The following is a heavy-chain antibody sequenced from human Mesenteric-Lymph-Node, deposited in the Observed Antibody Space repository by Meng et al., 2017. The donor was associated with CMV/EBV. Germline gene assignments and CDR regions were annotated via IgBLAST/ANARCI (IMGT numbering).Heavy chain of an antibody. Sequence: GESLKISCAASGFTFSSYTMNWVRQAPGKGLECVSSISGSGGRRDYTDSVKGRFIISRDNSKNTLYLQMNSLRAEDTAVYYCAKADSLIVGTIKCFDYWGQGTLVTVSS. CDR3: AKADSLIVGTIKCFDY. D-gene: IGHD1-26*01. J-gene: IGHJ4*02. CDR2: ISGSGGRR. CDR1: GFTFSSYT. V-gene: IGHV3-23*01.